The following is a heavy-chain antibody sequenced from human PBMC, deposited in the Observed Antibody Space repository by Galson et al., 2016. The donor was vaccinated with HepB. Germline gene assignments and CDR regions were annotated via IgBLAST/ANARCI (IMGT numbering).Heavy chain of an antibody. CDR2: INPSGGNT. Sequence: SVKVSCKASGYTFTSYYMHWVRQAPGQGLEWMGIINPSGGNTNYAQKFQGRVTMTRDTSTGTVYMELSSLRSEDTAIYYCARDGRGGHYYGSGSYWGQGTLVTVSS. CDR3: ARDGRGGHYYGSGSY. CDR1: GYTFTSYY. J-gene: IGHJ4*02. V-gene: IGHV1-46*01. D-gene: IGHD3-10*01.